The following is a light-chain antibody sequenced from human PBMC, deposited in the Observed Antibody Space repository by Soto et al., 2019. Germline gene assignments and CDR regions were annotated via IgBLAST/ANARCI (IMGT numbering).Light chain of an antibody. Sequence: EIVITQSPATLSVSPGERATLSCRASQSVSSNLAWYQQKPGQAPRLLIYGASTRATGIPARFSGSGSGTEFTLTISSXQSEDFAVYYCQQYNNWLITFGQGTRLEIK. CDR2: GAS. CDR3: QQYNNWLIT. J-gene: IGKJ5*01. CDR1: QSVSSN. V-gene: IGKV3-15*01.